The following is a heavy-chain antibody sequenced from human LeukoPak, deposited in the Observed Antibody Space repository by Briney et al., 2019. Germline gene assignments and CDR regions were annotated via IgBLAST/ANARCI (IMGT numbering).Heavy chain of an antibody. Sequence: PGGSLRLSCAASGFTFSSYEVNWVRQAPGKGLERVSYISGSGSTIYYADSVKGRFTISRDNAKNSLYLQMNSLRAEDTAVYYCARGGGNYPFDYWGQGTLVTVSS. J-gene: IGHJ4*02. CDR2: ISGSGSTI. D-gene: IGHD1-26*01. V-gene: IGHV3-48*03. CDR1: GFTFSSYE. CDR3: ARGGGNYPFDY.